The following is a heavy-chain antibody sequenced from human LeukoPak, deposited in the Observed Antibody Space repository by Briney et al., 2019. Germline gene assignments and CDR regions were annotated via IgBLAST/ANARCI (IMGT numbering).Heavy chain of an antibody. V-gene: IGHV3-7*01. J-gene: IGHJ4*02. CDR1: GFTSSSVR. CDR3: ASVGAYIKWSPRGL. CDR2: ILQDGSEK. D-gene: IGHD5-12*01. Sequence: GGSPRLSSAAPGFTSSSVRMSSVCQTPGKGLEWVAIILQDGSEKHYVASVKGRFTISRDNAKNSVYLQMNGLRAEDTAVYYWASVGAYIKWSPRGLWGQGTLVTVSS.